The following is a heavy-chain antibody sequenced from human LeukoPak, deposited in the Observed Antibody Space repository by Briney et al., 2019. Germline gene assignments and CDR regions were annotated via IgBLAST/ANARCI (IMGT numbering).Heavy chain of an antibody. CDR3: ARKGESYPDLDY. CDR2: ISGRTSTI. D-gene: IGHD3-10*01. CDR1: GFTFSPYS. V-gene: IGHV3-48*01. Sequence: GGSLRLSCVVSGFTFSPYSMNWVRQAPGKGLEWVAYISGRTSTIYYADSVYGRFTISRDNAKNSLYLQMNSLRAEDTAVYYCARKGESYPDLDYWGQGTLVTVSS. J-gene: IGHJ4*02.